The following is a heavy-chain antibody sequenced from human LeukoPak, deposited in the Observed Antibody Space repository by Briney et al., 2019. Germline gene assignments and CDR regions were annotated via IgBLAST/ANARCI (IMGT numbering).Heavy chain of an antibody. Sequence: PSETLSLTCTVSGGSISSYYWSWIRQPPGKGLEWIGYIYYSGSTNYNPSLKSRVTISVDTSKNQISLKLSSVTAAVTAVYYCARGHWELLRAFDYWGQGTLVTVSS. CDR2: IYYSGST. CDR1: GGSISSYY. CDR3: ARGHWELLRAFDY. D-gene: IGHD1-26*01. J-gene: IGHJ4*02. V-gene: IGHV4-59*01.